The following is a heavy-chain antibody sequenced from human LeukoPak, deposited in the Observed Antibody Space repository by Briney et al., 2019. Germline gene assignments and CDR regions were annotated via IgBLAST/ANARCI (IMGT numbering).Heavy chain of an antibody. CDR1: GGSISSGGYY. D-gene: IGHD4-23*01. Sequence: PSQTLSLTCTVSGGSISSGGYYWNWIRQHPGKGLEWIGYIYYSGSTYYNPSLKSRVTISIDTSKNQFSLKLSSVTAADTAVYYCARSPRLSHYGGNPPLINWFDSWGQGTLVTVSS. V-gene: IGHV4-31*03. CDR2: IYYSGST. J-gene: IGHJ5*01. CDR3: ARSPRLSHYGGNPPLINWFDS.